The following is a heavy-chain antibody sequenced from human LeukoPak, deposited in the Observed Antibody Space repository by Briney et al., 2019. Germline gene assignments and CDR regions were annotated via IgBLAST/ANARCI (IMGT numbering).Heavy chain of an antibody. CDR2: ISGSGGST. D-gene: IGHD4-17*01. CDR3: AKDLDYGDYVWDYWFDP. CDR1: GFTFSSYA. V-gene: IGHV3-23*01. J-gene: IGHJ5*02. Sequence: GGSLRLSCAASGFTFSSYAMSWVRQAPGKGLEWVSAISGSGGSTYYADSVKGRFTISRDNSKNTLYLQMNSLRAEDTAVYYCAKDLDYGDYVWDYWFDPWGQGTLVTVSS.